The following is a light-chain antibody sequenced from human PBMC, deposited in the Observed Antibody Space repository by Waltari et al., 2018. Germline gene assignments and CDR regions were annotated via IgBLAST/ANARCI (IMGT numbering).Light chain of an antibody. CDR3: SSYITTNTLEL. CDR1: RSDVGTSNY. J-gene: IGLJ3*02. CDR2: DVS. V-gene: IGLV2-14*03. Sequence: QSALTQPASVSGSPGQSLTISCTGTRSDVGTSNYVSWYQQHPGKAPKILIYDVSYRPSGVSYRFSASKSGNTASLTISGLQAEDEADYYCSSYITTNTLELFGGGTSLTVL.